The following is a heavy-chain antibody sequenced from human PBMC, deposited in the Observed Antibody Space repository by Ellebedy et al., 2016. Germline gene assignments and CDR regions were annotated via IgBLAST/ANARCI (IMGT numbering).Heavy chain of an antibody. CDR3: VTRHNGAFDV. V-gene: IGHV3-53*01. CDR2: IYGGGTS. D-gene: IGHD2-8*01. J-gene: IGHJ3*01. Sequence: GESLKISCAASGFSVSSNDMSWVRQAPGKGLELVSLIYGGGTSYYADSVKGRFTISRDNSKKTLYLQMSGLGAEDTAVYYCVTRHNGAFDVWGHGTRVTVSS. CDR1: GFSVSSND.